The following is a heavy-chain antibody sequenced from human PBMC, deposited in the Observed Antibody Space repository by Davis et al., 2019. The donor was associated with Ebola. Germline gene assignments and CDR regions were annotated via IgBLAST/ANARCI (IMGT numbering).Heavy chain of an antibody. D-gene: IGHD2-21*02. CDR2: ISHRGST. J-gene: IGHJ3*01. V-gene: IGHV4-34*01. CDR1: GESFSSYY. Sequence: MPSETLSLTCAVYGESFSSYYWTWIRQPPGEGLEWLGEISHRGSTKYNPSLKSRGVISIDTSKNQFSLQLRSLSAADTAIYYCAGVETARFVWGRGTMVTVSS. CDR3: AGVETARFV.